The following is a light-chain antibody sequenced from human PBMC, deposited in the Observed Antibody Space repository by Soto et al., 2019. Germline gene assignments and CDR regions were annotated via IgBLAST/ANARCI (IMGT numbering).Light chain of an antibody. CDR1: SGHSSYI. CDR2: LEGSGSY. CDR3: ETWDSNTRV. J-gene: IGLJ1*01. Sequence: QSVLTQSSSASASLGSSVKLTCTLSSGHSSYIIAWHQQQPGKAPRYLMKLEGSGSYNKGSGVPDRFSGSSSGADRYLPISNLQSEDEADYCCETWDSNTRVFGTGTKVTVL. V-gene: IGLV4-60*03.